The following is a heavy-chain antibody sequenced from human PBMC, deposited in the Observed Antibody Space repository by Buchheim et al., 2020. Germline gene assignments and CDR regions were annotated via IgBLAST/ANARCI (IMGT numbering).Heavy chain of an antibody. J-gene: IGHJ5*02. Sequence: EVQLVQSGAEVKKPGESLRISCKGSGYSFTSYWISWVRQMPGKGLEWMGRIDPSDSYTNYSPSFQGHVTISADKSISTAYLQWSSLKASDTAMYYCARHWGYYDFWSGYYMLDWFDPWGQGTL. CDR3: ARHWGYYDFWSGYYMLDWFDP. D-gene: IGHD3-3*01. CDR2: IDPSDSYT. V-gene: IGHV5-10-1*03. CDR1: GYSFTSYW.